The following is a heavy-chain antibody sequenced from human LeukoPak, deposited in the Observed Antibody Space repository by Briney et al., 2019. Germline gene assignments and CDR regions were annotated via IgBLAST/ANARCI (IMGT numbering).Heavy chain of an antibody. V-gene: IGHV3-53*01. J-gene: IGHJ4*02. Sequence: PGGSLRLSCTVSGFTVSSNSMSWVRQAPAKGLEWVSFIYSGGNTHNSDSVTGRFSISRDNSKNNLYLQMNSLRAEATAVYYFARRARDYSHPYDYWGQGTLVTVSS. CDR2: IYSGGNT. D-gene: IGHD3-16*01. CDR1: GFTVSSNS. CDR3: ARRARDYSHPYDY.